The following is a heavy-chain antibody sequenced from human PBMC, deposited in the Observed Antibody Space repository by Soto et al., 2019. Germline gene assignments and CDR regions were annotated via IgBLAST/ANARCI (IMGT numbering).Heavy chain of an antibody. CDR1: GGSIRNYY. J-gene: IGHJ4*02. CDR2: VYSSGST. V-gene: IGHV4-59*01. D-gene: IGHD1-26*01. CDR3: ARRYGGNFDY. Sequence: SETLSLTCTVSGGSIRNYYWSWIRQPPGKGQEWIGYVYSSGSTHYNPSLQSRVTISADTSKNQVSLKVNSVTAADTAVYYCARRYGGNFDYWGQGTLVTVSS.